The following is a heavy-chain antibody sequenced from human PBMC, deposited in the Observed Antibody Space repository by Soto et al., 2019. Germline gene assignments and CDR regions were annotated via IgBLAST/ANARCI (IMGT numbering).Heavy chain of an antibody. Sequence: QLFESGGGLVQPGGSLRLSCVASGFSFGRYAMTWVRQAQGKGLEWVSGTSGNGGDTYYVDSVKGRFTISRDNPKNTLYLQMNSLRVEDTAIYYCAEIYDFWSRHHDSFDVWGQGTSVTVSS. V-gene: IGHV3-23*01. J-gene: IGHJ3*01. CDR1: GFSFGRYA. CDR3: AEIYDFWSRHHDSFDV. CDR2: TSGNGGDT. D-gene: IGHD3-3*01.